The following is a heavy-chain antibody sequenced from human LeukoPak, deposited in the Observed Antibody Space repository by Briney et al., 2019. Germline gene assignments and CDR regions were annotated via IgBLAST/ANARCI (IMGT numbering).Heavy chain of an antibody. CDR3: ARWRRDGYNFAFDI. Sequence: GASVKVSRKASGYTDTSNDINWVRQATGEGGEGMGWMNPNSGKTGYAQKFQGRDTMTRNTYISTAYMEVSSLRSEDTAVYYCARWRRDGYNFAFDIWGQGTMVTVSS. CDR2: MNPNSGKT. V-gene: IGHV1-8*01. D-gene: IGHD5-24*01. CDR1: GYTDTSND. J-gene: IGHJ3*02.